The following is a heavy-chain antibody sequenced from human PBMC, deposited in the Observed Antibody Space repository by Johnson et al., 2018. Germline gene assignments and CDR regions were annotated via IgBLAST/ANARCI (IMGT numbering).Heavy chain of an antibody. CDR3: AKSRPYYYDSADFQH. CDR1: GFIFSSYG. J-gene: IGHJ1*01. V-gene: IGHV3-30*18. Sequence: VQLLESGGGVVQPGRSLRLSCAASGFIFSSYGMHWVRQAPGKGLEWVAVISYDGSNKYYAYSVKGRFTISRDNSKNTLYLQMNNLRAEDTAVYYCAKSRPYYYDSADFQHWGQGTLVTVSS. CDR2: ISYDGSNK. D-gene: IGHD3-22*01.